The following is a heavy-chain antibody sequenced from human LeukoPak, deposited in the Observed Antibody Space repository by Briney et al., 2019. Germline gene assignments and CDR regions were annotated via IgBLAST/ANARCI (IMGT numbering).Heavy chain of an antibody. J-gene: IGHJ4*02. CDR1: GFTFTSAW. Sequence: GGSLRLSCAASGFTFTSAWMSWVRQSPGKGLEWVGRIKSKADGETIDYAAPVKGRFTISRDDSTKTLYLLMNSLETDDTAVYFCITDIPGGGHPLDFWGQGTLVTVSS. CDR3: ITDIPGGGHPLDF. D-gene: IGHD3-16*02. V-gene: IGHV3-15*01. CDR2: IKSKADGETI.